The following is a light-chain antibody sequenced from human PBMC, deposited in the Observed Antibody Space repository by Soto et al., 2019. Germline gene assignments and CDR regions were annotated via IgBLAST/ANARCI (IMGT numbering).Light chain of an antibody. Sequence: QSVLTQPPSVSGAPGQRVTISCTGSSSNIGAGYDVHWYQQLPGTAPKLLICHNSNRPSGVPDRFSGSKSGTSASLAITGLQAEDEADYYCQSYDSSLSGSRVFGTGTKLTVL. CDR3: QSYDSSLSGSRV. V-gene: IGLV1-40*01. CDR1: SSNIGAGYD. CDR2: HNS. J-gene: IGLJ1*01.